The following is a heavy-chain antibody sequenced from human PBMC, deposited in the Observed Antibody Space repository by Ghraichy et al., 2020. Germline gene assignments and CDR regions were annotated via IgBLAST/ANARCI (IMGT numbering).Heavy chain of an antibody. CDR1: GFTFSTYG. V-gene: IGHV3-33*01. J-gene: IGHJ6*02. D-gene: IGHD6-13*01. CDR2: IWYDGTYK. CDR3: ATDTGFSSTSTYYYYGMDV. Sequence: GESLNISCAASGFTFSTYGMHWVRQAPGKGLEWVAVIWYDGTYKYYADSVKGRFTISRDNSKNTLYLQMNSLRAEDTAVYYCATDTGFSSTSTYYYYGMDVWGQGTTVIVSS.